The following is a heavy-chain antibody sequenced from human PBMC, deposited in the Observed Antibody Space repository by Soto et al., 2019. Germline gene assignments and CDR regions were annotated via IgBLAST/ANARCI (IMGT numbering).Heavy chain of an antibody. CDR1: GGTVASIHW. J-gene: IGHJ5*02. Sequence: SETLSLTCGVSGGTVASIHWWSWVRQSPGRGLEWIGNVYHTGDTNFNPSLQSRVTFSVDKSNNQFSLRLTSVTAADTAVYFCAREIVTAGGNNYFDPWGPGTLVTVSS. D-gene: IGHD2-21*02. CDR3: AREIVTAGGNNYFDP. V-gene: IGHV4-4*02. CDR2: VYHTGDT.